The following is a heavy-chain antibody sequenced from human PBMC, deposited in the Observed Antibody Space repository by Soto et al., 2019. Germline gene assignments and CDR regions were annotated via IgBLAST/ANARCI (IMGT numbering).Heavy chain of an antibody. Sequence: QVQLVQSGAEVKEPGASVQVSCKVSGYTLTELSIHCVRQAPGKGLEWLGGFDPEDGETLYAQKFQGRVTMTEDTSTDTAYMDLSSLSSEDTAVYYCATVDTAAWSTHISYYMAVWGKWTTVTVSS. D-gene: IGHD5-18*01. CDR2: FDPEDGET. CDR3: ATVDTAAWSTHISYYMAV. CDR1: GYTLTELS. J-gene: IGHJ6*03. V-gene: IGHV1-24*01.